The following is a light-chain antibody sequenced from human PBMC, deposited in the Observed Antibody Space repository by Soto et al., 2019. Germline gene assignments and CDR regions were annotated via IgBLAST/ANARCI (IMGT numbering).Light chain of an antibody. CDR1: QSVSSS. V-gene: IGKV3-15*01. CDR3: QQYNNWPYP. CDR2: GAA. J-gene: IGKJ2*01. Sequence: EIVMTQSPATLSVSPGERATLSCRASQSVSSSLAWYQQKPGQAPRLLIYGAATRATGFPARFSGSGSGTEFTLTISSLQSGDFAVYYCQQYNNWPYPLGQGSKV.